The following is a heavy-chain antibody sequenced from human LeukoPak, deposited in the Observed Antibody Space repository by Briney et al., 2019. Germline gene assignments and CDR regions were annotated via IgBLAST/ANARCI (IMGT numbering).Heavy chain of an antibody. CDR3: VKGGQDIGVVPLAMGFDY. Sequence: GGSLRLSCAASGFTFSSYAMEWVRQGPGKGLEWVAVISYDGSNKYYADSVKGRFTVSRDNSKNTLYLQMNSLRTDDTAVYYCVKGGQDIGVVPLAMGFDYWGQGTLVTVSS. J-gene: IGHJ4*02. CDR1: GFTFSSYA. D-gene: IGHD2-2*01. CDR2: ISYDGSNK. V-gene: IGHV3-30*18.